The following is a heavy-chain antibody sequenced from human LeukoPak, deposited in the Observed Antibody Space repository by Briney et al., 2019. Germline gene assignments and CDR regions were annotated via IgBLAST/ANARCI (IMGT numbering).Heavy chain of an antibody. J-gene: IGHJ3*02. CDR3: ARDHYYGSGSYADGAFDI. Sequence: ASVKASCKASGYTFTGYYMHWVRQAPGQGLEWMGWINPNSGGTNYAQKFQGWVTMTRDTSISTAYMELSRLRSDDTAVYYCARDHYYGSGSYADGAFDIWGQGTMVTVSS. CDR1: GYTFTGYY. V-gene: IGHV1-2*04. D-gene: IGHD3-10*01. CDR2: INPNSGGT.